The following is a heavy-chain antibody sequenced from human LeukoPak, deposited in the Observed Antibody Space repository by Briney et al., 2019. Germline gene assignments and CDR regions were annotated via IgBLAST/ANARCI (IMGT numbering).Heavy chain of an antibody. CDR3: ARAQTTLQQLAYFDY. CDR2: GIA. V-gene: IGHV1-69*04. Sequence: SVKVSCKASGGTFSSYAITWVRQAPGQGLEWIGIANYAQKFQGRVTVTADKSTSTAYMELSSLRSEDTAVYYCARAQTTLQQLAYFDYWGQGTLVTVSS. D-gene: IGHD6-13*01. CDR1: GGTFSSYA. J-gene: IGHJ4*02.